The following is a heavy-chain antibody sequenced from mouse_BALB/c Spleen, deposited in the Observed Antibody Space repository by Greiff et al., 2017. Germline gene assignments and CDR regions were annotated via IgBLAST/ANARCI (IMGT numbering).Heavy chain of an antibody. CDR3: SVSTMSTSFAY. D-gene: IGHD2-4*01. Sequence: EVQLQESGPGLVKPSQSLSLTCTVTGYSITSDYAWNWLRQFPGNKLEWMGYISYSGSTSYNPSLKSRISITRDTTKNHFFLQLTSVTTEDTATIYYSVSTMSTSFAYWGQGTLVTVSA. CDR1: GYSITSDYA. V-gene: IGHV3-2*02. CDR2: ISYSGST. J-gene: IGHJ3*01.